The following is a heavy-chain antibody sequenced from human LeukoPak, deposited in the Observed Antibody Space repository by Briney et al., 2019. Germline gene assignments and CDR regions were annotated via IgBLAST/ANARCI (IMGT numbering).Heavy chain of an antibody. CDR1: GGSISSRNYY. CDR3: AILGGSGDTFDI. J-gene: IGHJ3*02. Sequence: SETLSLTCTVSGGSISSRNYYGGWIRQPPGKGLEWIGCIYSSGSTYYSPSLMSRVTISVDTSKSQFSLKLSSVTAADTAVYYCAILGGSGDTFDIWGQGTMVTVSS. V-gene: IGHV4-39*01. CDR2: IYSSGST. D-gene: IGHD3-10*01.